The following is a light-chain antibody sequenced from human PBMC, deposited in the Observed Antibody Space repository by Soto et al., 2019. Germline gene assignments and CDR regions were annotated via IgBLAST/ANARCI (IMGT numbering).Light chain of an antibody. V-gene: IGKV3-20*01. Sequence: EVVLARSGGTLTLSQGERATLSCRASQSVSSSYLALYQHKPGQAPRLLIYGASSRATGIPDRFSGSGSGTDFTLTISRLEPEDFAVYYCQQYGNSPRLTFGGGTKVDI. CDR1: QSVSSSY. CDR3: QQYGNSPRLT. CDR2: GAS. J-gene: IGKJ4*01.